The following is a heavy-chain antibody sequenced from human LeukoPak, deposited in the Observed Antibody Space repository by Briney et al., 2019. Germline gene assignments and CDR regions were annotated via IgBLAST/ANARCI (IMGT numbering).Heavy chain of an antibody. Sequence: SETLSLTCAVSGDSISSGDYSWSWIRQPSGKGLEWIGYIFHSGSSYYNPSLKSRVAISVDRSKNQFSLRLTSVTAADTAVYYCARELWFVNAPGSWFDPWGQGTLVTVSS. D-gene: IGHD3-10*01. CDR1: GDSISSGDYS. CDR3: ARELWFVNAPGSWFDP. V-gene: IGHV4-30-2*01. J-gene: IGHJ5*02. CDR2: IFHSGSS.